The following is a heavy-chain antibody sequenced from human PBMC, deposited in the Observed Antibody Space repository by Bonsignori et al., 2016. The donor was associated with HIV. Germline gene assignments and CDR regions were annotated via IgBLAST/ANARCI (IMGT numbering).Heavy chain of an antibody. CDR1: GYSISSGYY. V-gene: IGHV4-38-2*02. Sequence: QVQLQESGPGLVKPSETLSLTCAVSGYSISSGYYWGWIRQPPGKGLEWIGSIYHSGSTYYNPSLKSRVTISVDTSKNQFSLKLSSVTAADTAVYYCARESSSSSWYGLSFWFDPWGQGTLVTVSS. CDR2: IYHSGST. J-gene: IGHJ5*02. D-gene: IGHD6-13*01. CDR3: ARESSSSSWYGLSFWFDP.